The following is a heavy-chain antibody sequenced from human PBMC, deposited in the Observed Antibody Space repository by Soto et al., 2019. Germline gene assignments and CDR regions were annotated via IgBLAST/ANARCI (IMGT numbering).Heavy chain of an antibody. D-gene: IGHD2-21*02. J-gene: IGHJ4*02. CDR3: ARGPCGGDCPSYDY. Sequence: NPSETLSLTCTVSGGSVSSGSYYWSWIRQPPGKGLEWIGYIYYSGSTNYNPSLKSRVTISVDTSKNQFSLKLSSVTAADTAVYYCARGPCGGDCPSYDYWGQGTLVTGSS. CDR1: GGSVSSGSYY. CDR2: IYYSGST. V-gene: IGHV4-61*01.